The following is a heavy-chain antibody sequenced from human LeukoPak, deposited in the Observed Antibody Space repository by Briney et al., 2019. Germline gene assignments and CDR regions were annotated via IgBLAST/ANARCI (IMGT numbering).Heavy chain of an antibody. CDR2: IYTSGST. V-gene: IGHV4-4*08. J-gene: IGHJ5*02. CDR1: GGSISSYY. Sequence: SETLSLTCAVSGGSISSYYWSWIRQPPGKGLEWIGRIYTSGSTNYNPSLKSRVTISVDTSKNQFSLKLSSVTAADTAVYYCARSPMVRGKNWFDPWGQGTLVTVSS. CDR3: ARSPMVRGKNWFDP. D-gene: IGHD3-10*01.